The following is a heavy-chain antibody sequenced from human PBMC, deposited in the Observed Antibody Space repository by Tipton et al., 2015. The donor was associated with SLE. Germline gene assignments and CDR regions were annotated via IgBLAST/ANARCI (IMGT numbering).Heavy chain of an antibody. CDR3: ASGFGELLIPQY. D-gene: IGHD3-10*01. CDR1: GGSISISSHF. Sequence: TLSLTCTVSGGSISISSHFWGWIRQPPEKGLEWIESIYYSGNTYYNPSLKSRVSVSIDSSKNQFSLRLSSVTAADTAVYYCASGFGELLIPQYWGQGALVTVSS. CDR2: IYYSGNT. J-gene: IGHJ4*02. V-gene: IGHV4-39*01.